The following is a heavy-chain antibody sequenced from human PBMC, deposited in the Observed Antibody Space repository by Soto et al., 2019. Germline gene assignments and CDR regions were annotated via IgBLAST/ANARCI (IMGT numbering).Heavy chain of an antibody. CDR1: GGSVNSDNYY. CDR3: AREYSNSPEAFDS. V-gene: IGHV4-61*01. D-gene: IGHD1-26*01. J-gene: IGHJ4*02. CDR2: IHYTGRT. Sequence: ASETLSLTCTVSGGSVNSDNYYWSWIRQPPGKGLEWIGYIHYTGRTNYNPSLMSRVTISLDASRNQFSLKLSSVTAADSAVFYCAREYSNSPEAFDSWGQGTMVTVS.